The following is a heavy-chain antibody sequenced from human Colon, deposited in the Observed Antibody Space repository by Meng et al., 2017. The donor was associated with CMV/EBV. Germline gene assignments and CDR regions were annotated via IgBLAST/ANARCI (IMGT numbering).Heavy chain of an antibody. Sequence: GESLKISCAASGFTFSSYSMNWVRQAPGKGLEWVAYIQYDSNNKWYGDSVRGRFTISRDNSKNTLYLEMNSLRAEDTAMYYCAKATSLAGTLGSWGQGTLVTVSS. CDR2: IQYDSNNK. D-gene: IGHD1-1*01. V-gene: IGHV3-30*02. CDR1: GFTFSSYS. J-gene: IGHJ5*02. CDR3: AKATSLAGTLGS.